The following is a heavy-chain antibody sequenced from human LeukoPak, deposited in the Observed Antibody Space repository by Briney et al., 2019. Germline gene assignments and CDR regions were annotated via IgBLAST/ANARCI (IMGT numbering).Heavy chain of an antibody. D-gene: IGHD5-18*01. J-gene: IGHJ6*03. Sequence: GGSLRLSCAASGFTFSSYNMNWVRQAPGRGLEWVSSISSSSSYIYYADSVKGRLTISRDNAKNSLYLQMNSLRAEDTAVYYCARGPQRRGTAMPNAKRYYYYYYMDVWGKGTTVTVSS. V-gene: IGHV3-21*01. CDR1: GFTFSSYN. CDR2: ISSSSSYI. CDR3: ARGPQRRGTAMPNAKRYYYYYYMDV.